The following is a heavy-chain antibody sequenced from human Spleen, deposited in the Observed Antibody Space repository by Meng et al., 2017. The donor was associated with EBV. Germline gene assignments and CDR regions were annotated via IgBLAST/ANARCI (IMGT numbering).Heavy chain of an antibody. V-gene: IGHV1-3*01. D-gene: IGHD3-22*01. CDR1: GYNFTTYA. J-gene: IGHJ4*02. Sequence: HVQLVQSEAEVKKPGASVKVSCKASGYNFTTYAMHWVRQAPGQRLEWMGWSNADNGDTKYSQRFQGRVTITRDTSASTAYMELSSLRSEYTAVYYCARDLYDSSGSTFDYWGQGTLVTVSS. CDR3: ARDLYDSSGSTFDY. CDR2: SNADNGDT.